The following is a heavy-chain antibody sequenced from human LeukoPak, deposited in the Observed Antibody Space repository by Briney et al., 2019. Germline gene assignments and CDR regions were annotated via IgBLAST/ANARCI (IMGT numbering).Heavy chain of an antibody. J-gene: IGHJ3*02. V-gene: IGHV3-11*06. Sequence: GGSLRLSCAASGFIFSDYYMTWIRQAPGKGLEWVSDISSSRSYTNYADSVKGRFTISRDNAKNSLYLQMNSLRADDTAVYYCARESTVITNDAFDIWGQGTMVTVSS. CDR1: GFIFSDYY. CDR2: ISSSRSYT. D-gene: IGHD4-23*01. CDR3: ARESTVITNDAFDI.